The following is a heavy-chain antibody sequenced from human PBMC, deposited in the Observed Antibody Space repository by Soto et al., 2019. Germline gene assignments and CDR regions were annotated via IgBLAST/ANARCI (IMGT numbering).Heavy chain of an antibody. CDR2: INPNSGGT. CDR3: ARGHSSSWYEVPYGMDV. CDR1: GYIFTGYH. J-gene: IGHJ6*02. Sequence: ASVKVSCKASGYIFTGYHMHWVRQAPGQGLEWMGWINPNSGGTKYAQKFQGRVTMTRDTSISTAYMELSSLRSDDTAVYYCARGHSSSWYEVPYGMDVWGQGTTVTVSS. D-gene: IGHD6-13*01. V-gene: IGHV1-2*02.